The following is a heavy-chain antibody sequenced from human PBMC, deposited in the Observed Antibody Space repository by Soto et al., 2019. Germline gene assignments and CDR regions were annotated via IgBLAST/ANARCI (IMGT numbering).Heavy chain of an antibody. CDR3: ARDVGYNFYYYYGMDV. V-gene: IGHV4-34*01. CDR1: GGSFSGYY. J-gene: IGHJ6*02. CDR2: INHSGST. D-gene: IGHD5-12*01. Sequence: SETLSLTCAVYGGSFSGYYWSWIRQPPGKGLEWIGEINHSGSTNYNPSLKSRVTISVDTSKNQFSLKLSSVTAADTAVYYCARDVGYNFYYYYGMDVWGQGTTVTLSS.